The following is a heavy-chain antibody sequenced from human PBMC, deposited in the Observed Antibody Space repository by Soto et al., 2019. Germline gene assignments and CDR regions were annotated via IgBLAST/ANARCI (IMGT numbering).Heavy chain of an antibody. CDR3: ARGRYGDY. CDR2: ISAHNGNT. CDR1: GYGFTTYG. D-gene: IGHD1-1*01. J-gene: IGHJ4*02. Sequence: QVHLVQSGAEVKKPGASVKVSCKGSGYGFTTYGTTWVRRAPGQGLEWMAWISAHNGNTNYAQKLQGRVTVTRDTSTSTAYMELRSLRSDDTAVYYCARGRYGDYWGQGALVTVSS. V-gene: IGHV1-18*01.